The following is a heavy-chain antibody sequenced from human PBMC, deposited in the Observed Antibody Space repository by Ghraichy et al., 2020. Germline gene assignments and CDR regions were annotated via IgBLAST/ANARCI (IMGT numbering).Heavy chain of an antibody. V-gene: IGHV3-48*02. CDR3: ARVWYYYDSGSYYFDY. D-gene: IGHD3-10*01. CDR1: GFIFSSFS. CDR2: VSRSGGTT. Sequence: GGSLRLSCAASGFIFSSFSMNWVRQAPGKGLEWVSYVSRSGGTTYYADSVKGRFTISRDNAKNSLFVQMNSLRDEDTAVYYCARVWYYYDSGSYYFDYWSQGTLVTVSS. J-gene: IGHJ4*02.